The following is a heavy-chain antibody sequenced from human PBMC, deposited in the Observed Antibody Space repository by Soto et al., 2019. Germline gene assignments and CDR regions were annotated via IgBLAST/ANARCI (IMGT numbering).Heavy chain of an antibody. D-gene: IGHD3-10*02. Sequence: QVQLVESGGGVVQPGRSLRLSCAASGFTFSSYGTHWVRQAPGKGLEWVAVISYDGSNKYYADSVKGRFTISRDNSKNTLYLQMNSLRAEDTAVYYCARSNVRGVLGKFDYWGQGTLVTVSS. CDR3: ARSNVRGVLGKFDY. J-gene: IGHJ4*02. V-gene: IGHV3-30*03. CDR1: GFTFSSYG. CDR2: ISYDGSNK.